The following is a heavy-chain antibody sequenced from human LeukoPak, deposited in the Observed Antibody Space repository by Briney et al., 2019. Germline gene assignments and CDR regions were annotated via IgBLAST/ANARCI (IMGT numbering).Heavy chain of an antibody. V-gene: IGHV1-8*01. Sequence: ASVKVSCKASGYTFSNYGVNWARQATGQGLEWMGWMNPNSGNTGYAQKFQGRVTMTRNTSISTAYMELSSLRSEDTAVYYCARSLLWFGELYRAPRFDPWGQGTLVTVSS. CDR3: ARSLLWFGELYRAPRFDP. CDR1: GYTFSNYG. CDR2: MNPNSGNT. J-gene: IGHJ5*02. D-gene: IGHD3-10*01.